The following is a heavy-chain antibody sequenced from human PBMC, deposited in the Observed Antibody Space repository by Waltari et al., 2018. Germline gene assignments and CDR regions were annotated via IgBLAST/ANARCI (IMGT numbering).Heavy chain of an antibody. CDR3: ARERGDYSGYGQRYYGMDV. CDR1: GYTFTSDG. J-gene: IGHJ6*02. CDR2: ISAYNGDT. Sequence: QVQMVQSGAEVKKPGASVKVSCKASGYTFTSDGISWVRQAPGQGLEWMGWISAYNGDTNYARKVQGRVTMTTDTSTSTAYMELRSLRSDDTAVYYCARERGDYSGYGQRYYGMDVWGQGTTVTVSS. V-gene: IGHV1-18*01. D-gene: IGHD5-12*01.